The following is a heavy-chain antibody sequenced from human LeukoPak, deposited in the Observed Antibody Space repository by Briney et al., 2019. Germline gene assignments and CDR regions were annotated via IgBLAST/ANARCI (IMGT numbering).Heavy chain of an antibody. V-gene: IGHV4-59*01. D-gene: IGHD2-15*01. CDR2: IYYSGST. Sequence: SETLSLTCSVSGGSINNYLWNWIRQPPGKGLEWIGYIYYSGSTSYNPSLKSRLTISVDTSLNQFSLKLNSVTAADTAVYYCARYCSGGDCYSKALDYWGQGILVTVSS. CDR3: ARYCSGGDCYSKALDY. CDR1: GGSINNYL. J-gene: IGHJ4*02.